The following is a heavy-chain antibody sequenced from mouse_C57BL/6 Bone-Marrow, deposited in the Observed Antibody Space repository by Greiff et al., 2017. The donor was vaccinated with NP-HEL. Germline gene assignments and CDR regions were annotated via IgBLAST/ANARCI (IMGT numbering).Heavy chain of an antibody. CDR2: IRSKSNNYAT. CDR1: GFSFNTYA. CDR3: VRGRRNWPRYWYFDV. Sequence: EVHLVESGGGLVQPKGSLKLSCAASGFSFNTYAMNWVRQAPGKGLEWVARIRSKSNNYATYYADSVKDRFTISRDDSESMLYLQMNNLKTEDTAMYYCVRGRRNWPRYWYFDVWGTGTTVTVSS. J-gene: IGHJ1*03. V-gene: IGHV10-1*01. D-gene: IGHD4-1*01.